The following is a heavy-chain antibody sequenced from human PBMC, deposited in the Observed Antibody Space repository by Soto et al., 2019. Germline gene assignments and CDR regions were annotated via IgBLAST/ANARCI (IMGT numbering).Heavy chain of an antibody. CDR2: IYYNDDR. D-gene: IGHD5-12*01. CDR1: GFSFTTAGVA. V-gene: IGHV2-5*01. CDR3: ALSDGGYEIIYFDF. Sequence: SGPTLVNPTHTLTLTCTFSGFSFTTAGVAVGWIRQTPGGALEWLTLIYYNDDRRFSPSLKTRLTITGDTSKNQVVLSLTNVDPGDTATYFCALSDGGYEIIYFDFWGQGIPVTSPQ. J-gene: IGHJ4*02.